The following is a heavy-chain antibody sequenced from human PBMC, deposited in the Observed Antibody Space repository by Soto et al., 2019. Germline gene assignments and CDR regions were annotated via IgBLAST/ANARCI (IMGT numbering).Heavy chain of an antibody. CDR1: GYTFTSYG. Sequence: IQLMQSGAEVKKPGASVKVSCKASGYTFTSYGIHWVRQAPGQRLEWTGWINAGNGNTKYSEKFQGRVTITRDTDASTAYLELSNLRSEDTAVYYCARDPNDSSAYYHHYYYGMYVWGQGTTVTVSS. V-gene: IGHV1-3*01. CDR2: INAGNGNT. J-gene: IGHJ6*02. D-gene: IGHD3-22*01. CDR3: ARDPNDSSAYYHHYYYGMYV.